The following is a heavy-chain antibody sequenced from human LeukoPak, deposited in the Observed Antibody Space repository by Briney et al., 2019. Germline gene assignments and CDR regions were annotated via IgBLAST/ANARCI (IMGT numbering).Heavy chain of an antibody. V-gene: IGHV4-59*01. CDR1: GGSISNYY. CDR3: AREYYYGSGSYYDY. J-gene: IGHJ4*02. CDR2: INYSGST. D-gene: IGHD3-10*01. Sequence: SETLSLTCTVSGGSISNYYWSWIRQPPGKGLEWIGYINYSGSTNFNPSLKSRVTISVDTSKNQFSLKLSSVTAADTAVYYCAREYYYGSGSYYDYWGQGTLVTVSS.